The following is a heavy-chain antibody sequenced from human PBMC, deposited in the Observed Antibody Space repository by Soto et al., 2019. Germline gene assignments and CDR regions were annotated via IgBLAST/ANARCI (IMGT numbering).Heavy chain of an antibody. CDR1: GFTFSSYX. J-gene: IGHJ6*02. CDR3: AKVIRGAVARPGYYYYYYGMDV. D-gene: IGHD6-19*01. V-gene: IGHV3-30*18. Sequence: GGSLRLSCAASGFTFSSYXMHWVXQAPGKGLEWVAXISYDGSNKYYADSVKGRFTISRDNSKNTRYLQMNSLRAEDTAVYYCAKVIRGAVARPGYYYYYYGMDVWGQGTTVTVSS. CDR2: ISYDGSNK.